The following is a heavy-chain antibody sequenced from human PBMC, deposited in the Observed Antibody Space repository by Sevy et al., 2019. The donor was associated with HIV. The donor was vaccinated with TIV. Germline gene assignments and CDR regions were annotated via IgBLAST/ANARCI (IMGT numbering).Heavy chain of an antibody. Sequence: GGSLRLSCAASGFTFTNYAMNWVRQAPGKGLEWVSTISGSGGRTYYADSVKGRFTISRDNSKNTLYLQMNSLRAEDTAVYYCAKAPNTRDYELFDYWGQGTLVTVSS. D-gene: IGHD4-17*01. V-gene: IGHV3-23*01. CDR1: GFTFTNYA. CDR3: AKAPNTRDYELFDY. CDR2: ISGSGGRT. J-gene: IGHJ4*02.